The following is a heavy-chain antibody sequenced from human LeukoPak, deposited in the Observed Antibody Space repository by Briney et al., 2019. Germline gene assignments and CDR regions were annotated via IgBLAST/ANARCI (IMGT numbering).Heavy chain of an antibody. V-gene: IGHV3-11*06. Sequence: PGGSLRLSCVDSDFSFRDYYMSWIRQAPGKGLEWVSYINWDGSDTSHEDSVKGRFTISRDNAERSLYLRMDSLRAEDTAVYYCARPQGGRQLWLHFDYWGQGTLVTVSS. D-gene: IGHD5-18*01. CDR2: INWDGSDT. CDR3: ARPQGGRQLWLHFDY. J-gene: IGHJ4*02. CDR1: DFSFRDYY.